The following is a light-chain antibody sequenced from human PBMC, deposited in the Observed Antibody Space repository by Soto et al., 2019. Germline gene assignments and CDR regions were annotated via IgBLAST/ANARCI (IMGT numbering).Light chain of an antibody. CDR2: DVS. V-gene: IGLV2-14*01. CDR1: SSDVGGYTY. Sequence: QSVLTQPASGSGSPGQSITISCAGTSSDVGGYTYVSWYQQHPGKAPKLMIYDVSNLPSGVSNRFSGSKSGNTASLTISGLQAEDEADYYCTSYTSSSTPYVFGGGTKVTVL. CDR3: TSYTSSSTPYV. J-gene: IGLJ1*01.